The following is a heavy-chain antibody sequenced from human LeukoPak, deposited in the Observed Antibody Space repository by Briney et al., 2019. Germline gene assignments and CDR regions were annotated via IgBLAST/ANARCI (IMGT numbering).Heavy chain of an antibody. J-gene: IGHJ6*03. CDR2: IIPIFGTA. V-gene: IGHV1-69*13. Sequence: ASVKVSCKASGGTFSSYAISWVRQAPGQGLEWMGGIIPIFGTANYAQKFQGRVTITADESTSTAYMELSSLRSEDTAVYYCARVRFLEWLFDYYYMDVWGKGTTVTLSS. D-gene: IGHD3-3*01. CDR1: GGTFSSYA. CDR3: ARVRFLEWLFDYYYMDV.